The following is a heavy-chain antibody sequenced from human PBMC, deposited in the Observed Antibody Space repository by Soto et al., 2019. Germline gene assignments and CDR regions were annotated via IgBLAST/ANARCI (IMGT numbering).Heavy chain of an antibody. V-gene: IGHV6-1*01. Sequence: SQPLSLTCAISGDSVSSNHATWDWIRQSPSRGLEWLGRTYYRSKWYYYYALSVKSRITINPDTSNNQLSLQLNSVTPDDTAVYYCARHVNLPLAGTGFDSWGRGTLVTVSS. CDR2: TYYRSKWYY. CDR1: GDSVSSNHAT. D-gene: IGHD6-19*01. J-gene: IGHJ4*02. CDR3: ARHVNLPLAGTGFDS.